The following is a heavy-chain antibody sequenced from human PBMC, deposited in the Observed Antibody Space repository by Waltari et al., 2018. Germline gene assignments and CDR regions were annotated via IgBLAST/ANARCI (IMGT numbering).Heavy chain of an antibody. V-gene: IGHV1-69*08. Sequence: QVQVVQSGAEVKKPGSSVKVSCKTSGGTFSTYTFSWVRQAPGQGLEWMGRIIPIFGTTDYAQKFQGRVTITADRSTSTAFMELSSLRSEDTAMYYCATSPPRTYDSGDYDPYYFDSWGQGTLVTVSS. CDR3: ATSPPRTYDSGDYDPYYFDS. CDR2: IIPIFGTT. D-gene: IGHD4-17*01. J-gene: IGHJ4*02. CDR1: GGTFSTYT.